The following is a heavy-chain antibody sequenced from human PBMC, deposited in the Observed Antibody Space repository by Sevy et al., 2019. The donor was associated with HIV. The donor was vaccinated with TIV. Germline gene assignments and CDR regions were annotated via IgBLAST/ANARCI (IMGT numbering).Heavy chain of an antibody. D-gene: IGHD3-3*01. V-gene: IGHV1-8*02. CDR1: GDTFSTYD. CDR3: ESGGSGDGWIYGYYYYGMDV. Sequence: ASVKVSCKASGDTFSTYDINWVRQAPGQGLEWMGWMSPKSGSTGFAQKFQGRLTMTRDTSINTAYMELSSLRSEDTAVYYCESGGSGDGWIYGYYYYGMDVWGEGTTVTVSS. J-gene: IGHJ6*04. CDR2: MSPKSGST.